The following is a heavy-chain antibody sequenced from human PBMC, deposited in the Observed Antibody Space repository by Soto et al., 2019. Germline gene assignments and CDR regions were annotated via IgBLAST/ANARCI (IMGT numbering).Heavy chain of an antibody. J-gene: IGHJ5*02. D-gene: IGHD2-2*01. Sequence: ASVKVSRKPSGYTFTSYYIHWVRQAPGQGLEWTGIINPSGGSTSYAQKFQGRVTMTRDTSTSTVYMELSSLRSEDTAVYYCARGKYQRYGWFDPWGQGTLVTVSS. CDR1: GYTFTSYY. CDR2: INPSGGST. CDR3: ARGKYQRYGWFDP. V-gene: IGHV1-46*01.